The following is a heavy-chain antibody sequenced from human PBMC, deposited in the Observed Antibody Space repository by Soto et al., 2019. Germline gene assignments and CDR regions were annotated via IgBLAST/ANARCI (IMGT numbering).Heavy chain of an antibody. CDR2: ISGSGGST. J-gene: IGHJ6*02. Sequence: GGSLRLSCAASGFTFSSYAMSWVRQAPGKGLEWVSAISGSGGSTYYADSVKGRFTISRDNSKNTLYLQMNSLRAEDTAVYYCARYCSGGSCYPLYGMDVWGQGTTVTVSS. V-gene: IGHV3-23*01. CDR3: ARYCSGGSCYPLYGMDV. D-gene: IGHD2-15*01. CDR1: GFTFSSYA.